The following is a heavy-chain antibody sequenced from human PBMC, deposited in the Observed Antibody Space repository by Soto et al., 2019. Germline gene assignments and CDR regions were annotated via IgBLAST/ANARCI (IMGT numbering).Heavy chain of an antibody. J-gene: IGHJ3*02. D-gene: IGHD1-26*01. Sequence: PGESLKISCTGSGYSFTSYWISWVRQLPGKGLEWMGRIDPSDYYTNYSPSFQGHVTISADKSISTAYLQWSSLTASATAMYYCCRRKEWKLQCGFDIWGQGTMVTVSS. CDR1: GYSFTSYW. V-gene: IGHV5-10-1*01. CDR3: CRRKEWKLQCGFDI. CDR2: IDPSDYYT.